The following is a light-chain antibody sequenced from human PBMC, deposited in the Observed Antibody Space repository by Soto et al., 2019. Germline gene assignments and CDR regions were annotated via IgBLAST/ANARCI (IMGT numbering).Light chain of an antibody. CDR2: GVS. CDR3: SSYRHPDSHV. Sequence: QLVLTQPASVSGSPGQSITISCSGTSSDVGGYNYVSWYQHHPGKTPTLMIYGVSNRPSGVSYRFSGSKSGNTASLTISGLQAEDEADYFCSSYRHPDSHVFGAGTKLTV. J-gene: IGLJ1*01. CDR1: SSDVGGYNY. V-gene: IGLV2-14*01.